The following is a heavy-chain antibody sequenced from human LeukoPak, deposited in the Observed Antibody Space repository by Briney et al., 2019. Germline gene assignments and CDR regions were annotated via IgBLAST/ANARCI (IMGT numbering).Heavy chain of an antibody. J-gene: IGHJ5*02. CDR1: GGSFSGYY. CDR3: ARDLVVPAAIDRGKNWFDP. V-gene: IGHV4-34*01. D-gene: IGHD2-2*01. CDR2: INHSGST. Sequence: KPSETLSLTCAVYGGSFSGYYWSWIRQPPGKGLEWIGEINHSGSTNYNPSLKSRVTISVDTSKNQFSLKLSSVTAADTAVYYCARDLVVPAAIDRGKNWFDPWGQGTLVTVSS.